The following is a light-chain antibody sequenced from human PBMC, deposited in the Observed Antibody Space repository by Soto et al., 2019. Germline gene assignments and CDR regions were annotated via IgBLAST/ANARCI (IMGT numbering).Light chain of an antibody. Sequence: QAVVTQPPSVSGAPGQRVTISCTGSSSNIGAGYDVHWYQQVPGTAPKLLIYGNINRPSGVPDRFSGSKSGTSASLGITGLQAEDEADYYCQSYDSSLSGSMVFGGGTQLTVL. CDR3: QSYDSSLSGSMV. V-gene: IGLV1-40*01. CDR1: SSNIGAGYD. CDR2: GNI. J-gene: IGLJ2*01.